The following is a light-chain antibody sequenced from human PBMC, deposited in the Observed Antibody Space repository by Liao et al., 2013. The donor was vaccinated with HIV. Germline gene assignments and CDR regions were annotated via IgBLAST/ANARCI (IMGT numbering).Light chain of an antibody. V-gene: IGLV3-21*01. Sequence: SYVLTQPPSLSLAPGETAIITCGGNNIARQSVHWYQQKPGQAPVLVISYDRNRPSGIPERFSGSNSGNTATLTISRVEAGDEADYYCQVWDSSSHHYVFGTGTKVTVL. J-gene: IGLJ1*01. CDR2: YDR. CDR1: NIARQS. CDR3: QVWDSSSHHYV.